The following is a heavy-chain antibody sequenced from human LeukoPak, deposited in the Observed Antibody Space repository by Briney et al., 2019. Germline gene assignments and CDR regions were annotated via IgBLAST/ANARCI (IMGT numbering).Heavy chain of an antibody. V-gene: IGHV4-59*01. CDR2: IYYSGRT. D-gene: IGHD4-17*01. CDR1: GGSISSYC. Sequence: SSETLSLTCTVSGGSISSYCWSWIRQPPGKGLEWIGYIYYSGRTNNNPSLTSRVAISVDTSKNQFSLKLSSVAAADTAVYYCARAALDYGDYEGVDAFDIWGQGTMVTVSS. J-gene: IGHJ3*02. CDR3: ARAALDYGDYEGVDAFDI.